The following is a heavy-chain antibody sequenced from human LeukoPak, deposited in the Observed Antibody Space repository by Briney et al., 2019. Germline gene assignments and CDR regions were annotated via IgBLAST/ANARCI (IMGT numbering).Heavy chain of an antibody. J-gene: IGHJ4*02. CDR3: ARHGSSGWLVDY. CDR1: GGSISSYY. CDR2: IYYSGST. V-gene: IGHV4-59*08. Sequence: SETLSLTCTVSGGSISSYYWSWIRQPPGKGLEWIGYIYYSGSTNYNPSLKSRVTISVDTSKNQFSLKLSSVTGADTAVYYCARHGSSGWLVDYWGQGTLVTVSS. D-gene: IGHD6-19*01.